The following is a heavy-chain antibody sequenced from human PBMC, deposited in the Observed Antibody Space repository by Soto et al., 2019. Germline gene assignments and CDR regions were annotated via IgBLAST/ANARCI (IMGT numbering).Heavy chain of an antibody. D-gene: IGHD2-2*01. V-gene: IGHV4-39*01. J-gene: IGHJ4*02. CDR3: ARVKGRYCSSTSCYAGGYFDY. CDR1: GGSITSNSHY. Sequence: SETLSLTCIVSGGSITSNSHYWGWIRQPPGKGLESIGNIYYDGNTYYNPSLKSRVTISLDTSKNQFSLRLNSVTAADTAVYYCARVKGRYCSSTSCYAGGYFDYWGQGTLVTVS. CDR2: IYYDGNT.